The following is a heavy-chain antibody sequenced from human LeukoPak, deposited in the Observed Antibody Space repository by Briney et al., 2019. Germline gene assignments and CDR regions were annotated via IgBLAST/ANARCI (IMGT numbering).Heavy chain of an antibody. CDR3: ARGYYDLLTGHVVTYYFDY. J-gene: IGHJ4*02. D-gene: IGHD3-9*01. CDR1: GYTFTSYA. V-gene: IGHV1-3*01. Sequence: ASVKVSCKASGYTFTSYAMHWVRQAPGQRLEWMGWINAGNGNTKYSQKFQVRVTLTRDTSASTVYMELSSLRSEDTAVYYCARGYYDLLTGHVVTYYFDYWGQGTLVTVSS. CDR2: INAGNGNT.